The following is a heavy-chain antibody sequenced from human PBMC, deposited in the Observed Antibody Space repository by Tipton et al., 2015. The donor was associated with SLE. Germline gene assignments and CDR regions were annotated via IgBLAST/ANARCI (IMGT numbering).Heavy chain of an antibody. CDR3: SRYCGYESGGGFDD. J-gene: IGHJ4*02. CDR1: GGTFSSYA. D-gene: IGHD5-12*01. V-gene: IGHV1-69*09. Sequence: QLVQSGAEVKKPGSSVKVSCKASGGTFSSYAISWVRQAPGQGLEWMGRIIPILGIANYAQKFRGRVTITADKSTSTAYMELSSLRSEDTAVYYCSRYCGYESGGGFDDGGQGTLVTVSS. CDR2: IIPILGIA.